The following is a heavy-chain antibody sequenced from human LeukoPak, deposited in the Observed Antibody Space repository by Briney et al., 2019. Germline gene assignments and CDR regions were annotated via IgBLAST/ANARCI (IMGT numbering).Heavy chain of an antibody. V-gene: IGHV3-23*01. CDR2: ITGNGDYT. D-gene: IGHD3-22*01. CDR3: ARVYENYDSSGYYY. J-gene: IGHJ4*02. CDR1: RFTFSNYA. Sequence: GGSLRLSCAASRFTFSNYAMSWVRQAPGKGLEWVSAITGNGDYTDYADSVKGRFTISRDNSKNTAYLQMNSLRSEDTAVYYCARVYENYDSSGYYYWGQGTLVTVSS.